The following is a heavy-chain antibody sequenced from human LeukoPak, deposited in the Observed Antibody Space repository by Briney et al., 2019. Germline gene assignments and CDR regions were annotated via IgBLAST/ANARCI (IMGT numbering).Heavy chain of an antibody. CDR2: INHSGST. CDR1: GGSFSGYY. Sequence: SETLSLTCAVYGGSFSGYYWTWIRQPPGNGLEWIAEINHSGSTNYNPSLKSRVTISVDTSKNQFSLKLSSVTAADTAVYYCAWANLTHTYYFDYWGQGTLVTVSS. CDR3: AWANLTHTYYFDY. D-gene: IGHD4/OR15-4a*01. J-gene: IGHJ4*02. V-gene: IGHV4-34*01.